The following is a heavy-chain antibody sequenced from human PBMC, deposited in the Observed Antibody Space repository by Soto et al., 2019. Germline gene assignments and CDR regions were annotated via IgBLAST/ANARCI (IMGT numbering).Heavy chain of an antibody. D-gene: IGHD6-13*01. J-gene: IGHJ6*02. Sequence: GESLKISCRGSGYDFTRYWIGWVRQMPGEGLEWVAIIYPGDSITKYDSNTRYSPSFQGQVTISVDKSISTAYLQWSSLKASDTAMYYCAKTAAGGKNYYGMDVWGQGTKVTVSS. CDR2: IYPGDSITKYDSNT. V-gene: IGHV5-51*01. CDR1: GYDFTRYW. CDR3: AKTAAGGKNYYGMDV.